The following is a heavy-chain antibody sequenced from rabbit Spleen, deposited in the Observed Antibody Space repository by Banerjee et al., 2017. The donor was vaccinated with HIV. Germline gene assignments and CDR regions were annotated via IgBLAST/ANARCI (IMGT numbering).Heavy chain of an antibody. CDR1: GFSFSDRDV. J-gene: IGHJ4*01. V-gene: IGHV1S45*01. CDR2: IYVGGIGST. Sequence: QEHLEESGGGLVKPEGSLTLTCKASGFSFSDRDVMCWVRQAPGKGLEWIGCIYVGGIGSTYYASWAEGRFTISKTSSTTVTLQMTSLTAADTATYFCARDNGSGDYIDVYFDLWGQGTLVTVS. D-gene: IGHD1-1*01. CDR3: ARDNGSGDYIDVYFDL.